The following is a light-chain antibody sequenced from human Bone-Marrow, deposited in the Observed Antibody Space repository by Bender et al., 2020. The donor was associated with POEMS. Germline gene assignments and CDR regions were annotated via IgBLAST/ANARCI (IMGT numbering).Light chain of an antibody. CDR2: DVS. Sequence: QSDLTQPASVSGSPGQSITISCTGTISDVGGYYYVSWYQVHPGEGPQLLIYDVSTRPSGVSSRFSGSKSGNTASLTISGLQAEDEADYYCSSFTSSNTLVFGGGTKLTV. CDR3: SSFTSSNTLV. J-gene: IGLJ3*02. CDR1: ISDVGGYYY. V-gene: IGLV2-14*01.